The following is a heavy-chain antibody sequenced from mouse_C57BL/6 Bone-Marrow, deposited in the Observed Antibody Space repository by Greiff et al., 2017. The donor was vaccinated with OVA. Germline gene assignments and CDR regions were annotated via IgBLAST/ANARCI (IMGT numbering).Heavy chain of an antibody. J-gene: IGHJ2*01. Sequence: QVQLQQPGAELVKPGASVKLSCKASGYTFTSYWMHWVKQRPGQGLEWLGMIHPNSGSTNSNEKFKSKATLTVAKSSSTAYMQLSSLTSEDSAVYYCARCRARVDYWGQGTTLTVSS. CDR3: ARCRARVDY. CDR2: IHPNSGST. D-gene: IGHD3-3*01. V-gene: IGHV1-64*01. CDR1: GYTFTSYW.